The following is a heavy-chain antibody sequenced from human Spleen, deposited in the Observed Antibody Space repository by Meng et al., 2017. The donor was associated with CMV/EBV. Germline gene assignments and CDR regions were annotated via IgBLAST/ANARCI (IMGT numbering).Heavy chain of an antibody. CDR3: ARGMGGYCSSPSCYFLYYYGMAA. CDR1: GYTFTSYG. CDR2: ISAYNGNT. D-gene: IGHD2-2*01. Sequence: ASVKVSCKASGYTFTSYGISWVRQAPGQGLEWMGWISAYNGNTNYAQKLQGRVTITTDESTSTAYMELSSLRSDDTAVYYCARGMGGYCSSPSCYFLYYYGMAAWGQGTTVTVSS. J-gene: IGHJ6*02. V-gene: IGHV1-18*01.